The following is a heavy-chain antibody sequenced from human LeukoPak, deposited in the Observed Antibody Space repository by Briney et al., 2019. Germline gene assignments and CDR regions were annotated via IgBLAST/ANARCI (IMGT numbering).Heavy chain of an antibody. V-gene: IGHV4-34*01. D-gene: IGHD6-6*01. CDR3: ARGNRYSSSSAFDI. J-gene: IGHJ3*02. CDR1: GGSFSGYY. Sequence: SETLSLTCAVYGGSFSGYYWSWIRQPPGKGLEWIGVINHSGSTNYNPSLKSRVTISVDTSKNQFSLKLSSVTAADTAVYYCARGNRYSSSSAFDIWGQGTMVTVSS. CDR2: INHSGST.